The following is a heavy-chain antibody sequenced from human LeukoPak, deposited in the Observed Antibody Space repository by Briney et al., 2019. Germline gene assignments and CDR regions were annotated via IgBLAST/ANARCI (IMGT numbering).Heavy chain of an antibody. D-gene: IGHD2-2*01. Sequence: SETLSLTCTVSGGSISSSSYYWGWIRQPPGKGLEWIGSIYYSGSTYYNPSLKSRVTISVDTSKNQFSLKLSSVTAADTAVYYCARRYCSSTSCPNFDYWGQGTLVTVSS. J-gene: IGHJ4*02. CDR1: GGSISSSSYY. CDR3: ARRYCSSTSCPNFDY. CDR2: IYYSGST. V-gene: IGHV4-39*07.